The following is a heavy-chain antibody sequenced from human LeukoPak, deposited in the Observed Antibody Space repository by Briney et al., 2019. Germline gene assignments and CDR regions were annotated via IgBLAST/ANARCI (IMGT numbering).Heavy chain of an antibody. CDR1: GFTFSSYS. V-gene: IGHV3-48*02. D-gene: IGHD3-9*01. CDR3: ARGQYYDILTGF. Sequence: GGSLILSCAAPGFTFSSYSMNWVRQAPGKGLEWVSSISSSSSTIYYADSVKGRFTISRDNAKNSLYLQMNSLRDEDTAVYYCARGQYYDILTGFWGQGTLVTVSS. J-gene: IGHJ4*02. CDR2: ISSSSSTI.